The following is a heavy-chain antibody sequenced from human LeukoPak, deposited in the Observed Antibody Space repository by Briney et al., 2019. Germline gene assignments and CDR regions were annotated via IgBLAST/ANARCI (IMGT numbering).Heavy chain of an antibody. CDR1: GGTFSSYA. D-gene: IGHD4-17*01. CDR3: ARASRRLRTFDY. CDR2: IIPIFGTA. V-gene: IGHV1-69*13. Sequence: SVKVSCKASGGTFSSYAISWVRQAPGQGLEWMGGIIPIFGTANYAQKFQGRATITADESTSTAYMELSSLRSEDTAVYYCARASRRLRTFDYWGQGTLVTVSS. J-gene: IGHJ4*02.